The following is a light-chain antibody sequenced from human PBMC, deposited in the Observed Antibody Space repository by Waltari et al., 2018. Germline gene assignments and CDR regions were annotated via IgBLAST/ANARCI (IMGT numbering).Light chain of an antibody. V-gene: IGLV2-14*03. J-gene: IGLJ2*01. CDR2: DVS. CDR1: SSDVGGYNS. Sequence: QSALTQPASVSGSPGQSITISCTGTSSDVGGYNSVSWYQDHPGQAPKVIIYDVSDRPSAISERFSVSKSGNTASLTISGLQAEDEADYYCSSQSSDNVVLFGGGTKLTVL. CDR3: SSQSSDNVVL.